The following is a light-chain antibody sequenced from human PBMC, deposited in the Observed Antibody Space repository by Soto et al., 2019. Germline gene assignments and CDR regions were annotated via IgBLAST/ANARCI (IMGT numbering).Light chain of an antibody. CDR2: DAS. Sequence: DIQMTQSPSTLSASVGDRVTITCRARQSISGWLAWYQQKPGRAPNLLISDASSLENGVPSRFSGSGSGTEFTLTISSLQPDDFATYYCQQYKTYPYTFGQGTKLEIK. J-gene: IGKJ2*01. CDR1: QSISGW. CDR3: QQYKTYPYT. V-gene: IGKV1-5*01.